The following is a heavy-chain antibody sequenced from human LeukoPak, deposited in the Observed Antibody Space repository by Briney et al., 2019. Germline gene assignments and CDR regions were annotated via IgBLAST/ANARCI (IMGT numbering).Heavy chain of an antibody. J-gene: IGHJ4*02. CDR1: GFTFSSYG. V-gene: IGHV3-30*03. Sequence: PGGSLRLSCAASGFTFSSYGMHWVRQAPGKGLEWVAVISYDGSNKYYADSVKGRFTISRDNSKNTLYLQMNSLRAEDTAVYYCARAQWLVRNDYFDYWGQGTLVTVSS. CDR2: ISYDGSNK. CDR3: ARAQWLVRNDYFDY. D-gene: IGHD6-19*01.